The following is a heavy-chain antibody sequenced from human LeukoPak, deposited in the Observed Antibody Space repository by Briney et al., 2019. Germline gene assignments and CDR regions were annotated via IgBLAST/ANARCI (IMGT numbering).Heavy chain of an antibody. CDR3: ARGYSGYDRYFDY. Sequence: SETLSLTCTVSVGSIRSYSWSWIRQPPGKGLECIGYIYYSGSTNYNPSLKSRVTISVDTSKNQFSLKLSSVTAADTAVYYCARGYSGYDRYFDYWGQGTLVTVSS. CDR2: IYYSGST. V-gene: IGHV4-59*08. CDR1: VGSIRSYS. D-gene: IGHD5-12*01. J-gene: IGHJ4*02.